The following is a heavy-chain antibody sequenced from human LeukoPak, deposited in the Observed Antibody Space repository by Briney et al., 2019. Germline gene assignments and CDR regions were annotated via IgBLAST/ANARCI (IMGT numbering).Heavy chain of an antibody. Sequence: QTGGFRWRSCAASGFKFSSYGISRVRQAPGKGKEWLSYISSSGSTIYFADSVKGRFTISRDNAKNSLYLQMDSLRAEDTAVYYCARKTYYYGSGSYYPFDYWGQGTLVTVSS. CDR3: ARKTYYYGSGSYYPFDY. J-gene: IGHJ4*02. D-gene: IGHD3-10*01. CDR1: GFKFSSYG. V-gene: IGHV3-48*03. CDR2: ISSSGSTI.